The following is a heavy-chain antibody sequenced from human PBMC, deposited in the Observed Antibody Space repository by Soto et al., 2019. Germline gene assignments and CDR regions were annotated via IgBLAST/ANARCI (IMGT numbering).Heavy chain of an antibody. J-gene: IGHJ6*02. V-gene: IGHV1-18*01. CDR1: GGTFSSYG. Sequence: QVQLVQSGAEVKKPGSSVKVSCKASGGTFSSYGISWVRQAPGQGLEWMGWISAYNGNTNYAQKLQGRVTMTTDTSTSTAYMELRSLRSDDTAVYYCAREGVGATPDYYYYYGMDVWGQGTTVTVSS. D-gene: IGHD1-26*01. CDR2: ISAYNGNT. CDR3: AREGVGATPDYYYYYGMDV.